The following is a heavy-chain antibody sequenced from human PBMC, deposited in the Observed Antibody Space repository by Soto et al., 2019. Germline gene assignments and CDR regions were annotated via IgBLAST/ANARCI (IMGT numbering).Heavy chain of an antibody. J-gene: IGHJ4*02. CDR3: ARDSPSGDSFFDY. CDR2: INPSGGST. Sequence: VRQAPGQGLEWMGIINPSGGSTSYAQKFQGRVTMTRDTSTSTVYMELSSLRSEDTAVYYCARDSPSGDSFFDYWGQGTLVTVSS. D-gene: IGHD4-17*01. V-gene: IGHV1-46*01.